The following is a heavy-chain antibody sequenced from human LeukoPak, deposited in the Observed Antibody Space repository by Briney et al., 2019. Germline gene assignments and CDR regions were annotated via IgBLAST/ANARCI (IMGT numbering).Heavy chain of an antibody. CDR2: IRYDGSNK. V-gene: IGHV3-30*02. CDR1: GFTFSSYG. D-gene: IGHD2-2*01. CDR3: AKVNWCSASCADA. J-gene: IGHJ4*02. Sequence: PGGSPRLSCAASGFTFSSYGMHWVRQAPGKGLEWVAFIRYDGSNKYYADSVKGRFTISRDNSKNTLYLQMNSLRAEDTAVYYCAKVNWCSASCADAWGQGTLVTVSS.